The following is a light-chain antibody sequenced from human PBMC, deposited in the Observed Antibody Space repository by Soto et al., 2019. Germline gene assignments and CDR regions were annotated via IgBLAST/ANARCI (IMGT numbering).Light chain of an antibody. CDR3: TAYTSISTVI. CDR1: RSDVGGYNF. CDR2: DVS. V-gene: IGLV2-14*03. J-gene: IGLJ2*01. Sequence: QSALTQPASVSGSPGQSITISCTGTRSDVGGYNFVSWYQHHPGKAPKLMIYDVSDRPSGVSNRFSGSKSGNTASLTISGLQAEDEADYYCTAYTSISTVIFGGGTQLTVL.